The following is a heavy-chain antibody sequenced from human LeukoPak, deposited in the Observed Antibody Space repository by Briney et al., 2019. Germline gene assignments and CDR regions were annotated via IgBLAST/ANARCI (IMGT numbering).Heavy chain of an antibody. Sequence: GRSLRLSCAASGFTFSSYAMHWVRQAPGKGLKWVAVISYDGSNKYYADSVKGRFTISRDNSKNTLYLQMNSLRAEDTAVYYCARDQGSLFGELLYYFDYWGQGTLVTVSS. V-gene: IGHV3-30*04. CDR3: ARDQGSLFGELLYYFDY. J-gene: IGHJ4*02. D-gene: IGHD3-10*01. CDR2: ISYDGSNK. CDR1: GFTFSSYA.